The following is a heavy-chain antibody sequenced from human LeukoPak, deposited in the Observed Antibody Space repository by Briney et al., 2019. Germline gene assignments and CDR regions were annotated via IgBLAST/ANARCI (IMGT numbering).Heavy chain of an antibody. CDR2: INHSGST. CDR3: ARVRTTVTTFKNYYYGMDV. D-gene: IGHD4-17*01. V-gene: IGHV4-34*01. CDR1: GASFSDFY. Sequence: SETLSLTCAVYGASFSDFYWSWIRQPPGMGLEWIGEINHSGSTNHNPSLKSRLTISVDTSKNQLSLKLSSVTAADTAVYCCARVRTTVTTFKNYYYGMDVWGQGTTVTVSS. J-gene: IGHJ6*02.